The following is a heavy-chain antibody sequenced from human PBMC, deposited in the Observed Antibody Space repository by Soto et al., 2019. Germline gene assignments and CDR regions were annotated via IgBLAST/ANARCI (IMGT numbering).Heavy chain of an antibody. Sequence: GGSLRLSCAASGFTFSGSAMHWVRQASGKGLEWVGRIRSKTNSYATAYAASVKGRFTISRDDSKNTAYLQMNSLKTEDTAVYYCHASGSDAFVEYWGQGTLVTVS. CDR2: IRSKTNSYAT. CDR3: HASGSDAFVEY. V-gene: IGHV3-73*01. D-gene: IGHD5-12*01. CDR1: GFTFSGSA. J-gene: IGHJ1*01.